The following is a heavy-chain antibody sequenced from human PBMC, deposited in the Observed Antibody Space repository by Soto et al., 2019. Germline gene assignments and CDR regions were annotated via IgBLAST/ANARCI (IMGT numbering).Heavy chain of an antibody. V-gene: IGHV5-51*01. J-gene: IGHJ3*02. D-gene: IGHD3-16*02. CDR2: IYPGDSDI. CDR1: GYSFTSYW. Sequence: GESLKISCKGSGYSFTSYWIGWVRQMPVKGLEWMGIIYPGDSDITYSPSFQGQVTISADKSISTAYLQWSSLKASDTAMYYCARADYDYVWGSYRFRAFDIWGQGTMVTVSS. CDR3: ARADYDYVWGSYRFRAFDI.